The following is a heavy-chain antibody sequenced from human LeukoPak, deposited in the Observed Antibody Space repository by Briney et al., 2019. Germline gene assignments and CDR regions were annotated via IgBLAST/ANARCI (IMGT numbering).Heavy chain of an antibody. D-gene: IGHD3-16*01. V-gene: IGHV3-7*04. CDR1: GFTFSSSW. CDR3: ARYVGLDV. Sequence: PGGSLRLSCAASGFTFSSSWMSWVRQAPGKGLEWVANIKQDGSEKYYVDSVKGRFTISRDNAKNSLYLQMNSLRAEDTAVYYCARYVGLDVWGQGTTVTVSS. J-gene: IGHJ6*02. CDR2: IKQDGSEK.